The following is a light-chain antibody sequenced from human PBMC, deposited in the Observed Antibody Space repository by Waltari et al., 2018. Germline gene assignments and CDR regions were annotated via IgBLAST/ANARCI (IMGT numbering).Light chain of an antibody. CDR2: DVT. Sequence: QSALTQPASVSGSPGQSITMSCTGTSSDIGYYNLFSWYQQVPGKAPKLLIFDVTYRPSGLSARFSGSKSGNTASLTISGLQPDDEAYYFCCSFTTSTALVFGGGTRLTVL. J-gene: IGLJ3*02. CDR1: SSDIGYYNL. V-gene: IGLV2-14*03. CDR3: CSFTTSTALV.